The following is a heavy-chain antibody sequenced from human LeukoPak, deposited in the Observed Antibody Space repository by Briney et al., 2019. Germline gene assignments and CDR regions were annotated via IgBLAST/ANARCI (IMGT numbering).Heavy chain of an antibody. Sequence: PGGSLRLSCAASGFTVSSNYMSWVRQAPGRGLEWVSVIYSAGTTYYADSVKGRFTISRDNSKNTVYLQMNSLRAEDTAVYYCYSSGCYYGVMEVWGQGTTVTVSS. J-gene: IGHJ6*02. CDR2: IYSAGTT. V-gene: IGHV3-66*01. D-gene: IGHD3-10*01. CDR3: YSSGCYYGVMEV. CDR1: GFTVSSNY.